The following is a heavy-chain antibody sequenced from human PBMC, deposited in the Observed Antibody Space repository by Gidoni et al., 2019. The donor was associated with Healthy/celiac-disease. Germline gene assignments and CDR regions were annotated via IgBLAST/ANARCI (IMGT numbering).Heavy chain of an antibody. J-gene: IGHJ4*02. CDR1: GGSISSGVYY. D-gene: IGHD3-16*01. Sequence: QVQLQESGPGLVKPSQTLSLTCTVSGGSISSGVYYWSWIRQHPGKGLEWIGYIYYSGSTYYNPSLKSRVTISVDTSKNQFSLKLSSVTAADTAVYYCARVGDYDRPPSMKYYFDYWGQGTLVTVSS. CDR3: ARVGDYDRPPSMKYYFDY. V-gene: IGHV4-31*03. CDR2: IYYSGST.